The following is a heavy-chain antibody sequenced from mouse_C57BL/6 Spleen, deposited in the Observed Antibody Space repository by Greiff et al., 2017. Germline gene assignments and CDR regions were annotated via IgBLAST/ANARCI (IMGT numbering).Heavy chain of an antibody. J-gene: IGHJ3*01. CDR3: ARHEDGYYLFAY. V-gene: IGHV5-9*01. Sequence: EVMLVESGGGLVKPGGSLKLSCAASGFTFSSYTMSWVRQTPEKRLEWVATISGGGGNTYYPDSVKGRFTISRDNAKNTLYLQMSSLRSEDTALYYCARHEDGYYLFAYWGQGTLVTVSA. CDR1: GFTFSSYT. D-gene: IGHD2-3*01. CDR2: ISGGGGNT.